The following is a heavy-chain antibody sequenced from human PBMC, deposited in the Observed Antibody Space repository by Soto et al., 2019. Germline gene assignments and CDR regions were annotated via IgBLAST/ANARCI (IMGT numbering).Heavy chain of an antibody. J-gene: IGHJ5*02. CDR2: INHSGST. CDR3: AREIAVAGTAWFDP. D-gene: IGHD6-19*01. V-gene: IGHV4-34*01. Sequence: QVQLQQWGAGLLKPSETLSLTCAVYGGSFSGYYWSWIRQPPGKGLGWIGEINHSGSTNYNPSPKSRVTISVDPSKNQFALKLSSVTAAATAVYYCAREIAVAGTAWFDPWGQGTLVTVSS. CDR1: GGSFSGYY.